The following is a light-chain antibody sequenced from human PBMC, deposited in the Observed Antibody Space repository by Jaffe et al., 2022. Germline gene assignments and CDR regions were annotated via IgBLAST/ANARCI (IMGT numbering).Light chain of an antibody. CDR2: ENN. V-gene: IGLV1-51*02. CDR3: GTWDSTLSAYV. J-gene: IGLJ1*01. CDR1: SSNIGNNY. Sequence: QSVLTQPPSVSAAPGQKVTISCSGSSSNIGNNYVSWYQQLPGTAPKLLIYENNRRPSGIPNRISGFKSVTSATLAITGLQTGDEADYYCGTWDSTLSAYVFGTGTKVTVL.